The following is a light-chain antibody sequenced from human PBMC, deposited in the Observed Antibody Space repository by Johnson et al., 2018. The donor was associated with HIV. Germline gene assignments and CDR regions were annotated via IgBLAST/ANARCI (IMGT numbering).Light chain of an antibody. V-gene: IGLV1-51*02. Sequence: QSVLTQPPSVSAAPGQKVTISCSGSSSNIGNNYVSWYQQLPGTAPKLLIYENNKRPPGIPDRFSASKSGTSATLGITGLQTGDEADYYCGTWGSSLSAHYVVGTGTKSTVL. CDR3: GTWGSSLSAHYV. CDR2: ENN. CDR1: SSNIGNNY. J-gene: IGLJ1*01.